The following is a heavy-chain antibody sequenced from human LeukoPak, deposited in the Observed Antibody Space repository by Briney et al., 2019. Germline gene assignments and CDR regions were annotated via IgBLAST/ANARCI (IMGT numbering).Heavy chain of an antibody. CDR1: GFTFSSYE. CDR3: AREAYYYYHMDV. Sequence: GGFPRLSCAASGFTFSSYEMNWVRQAPGKGLEWVSYISSSGSTIYYADSVKGRFTISRDNAKNSLYLQMNSLRAEDTAVYYRAREAYYYYHMDVWGKGTTVTVSS. V-gene: IGHV3-48*03. CDR2: ISSSGSTI. J-gene: IGHJ6*03.